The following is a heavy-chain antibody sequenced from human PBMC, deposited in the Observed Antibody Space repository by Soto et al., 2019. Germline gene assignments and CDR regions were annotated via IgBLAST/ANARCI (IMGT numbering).Heavy chain of an antibody. D-gene: IGHD1-26*01. CDR1: GFFFSYYY. CDR2: ISGTGDTK. CDR3: AKDGPGGSYYYYYGMDV. V-gene: IGHV3-11*04. J-gene: IGHJ6*02. Sequence: GGSLSLSCAASGFFFSYYYLSWIRQAPGKVLECVAYISGTGDTKYIADSVKGRFSVSRDNPKNTLYLQMNSLRAEDTAVYYCAKDGPGGSYYYYYGMDVWGQGTTVTVSS.